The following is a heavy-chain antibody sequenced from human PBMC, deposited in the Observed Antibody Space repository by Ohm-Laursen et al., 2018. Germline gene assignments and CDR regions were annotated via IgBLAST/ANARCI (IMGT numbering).Heavy chain of an antibody. D-gene: IGHD6-13*01. CDR1: GFTVSSNY. Sequence: SLRLSCSASGFTVSSNYMSWVRQAPGKGLEWVSVIYSGGSTYYADSVKGRFTISRDNSKNTLYLQMNSLRAADTAVYYCARDPVSSSYRSYYYYYGMDVWGQGTTVTVSS. CDR2: IYSGGST. V-gene: IGHV3-66*01. J-gene: IGHJ6*02. CDR3: ARDPVSSSYRSYYYYYGMDV.